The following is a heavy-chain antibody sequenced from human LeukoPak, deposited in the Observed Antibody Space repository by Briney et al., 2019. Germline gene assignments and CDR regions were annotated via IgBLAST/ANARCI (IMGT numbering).Heavy chain of an antibody. J-gene: IGHJ5*02. CDR1: GYIFTSYF. CDR3: ARDRRSSGWYNGLRWFDP. V-gene: IGHV1-46*01. Sequence: GASVKVSCKASGYIFTSYFMHWVRQAPGQGLEWMGLINPSGGSTSYAQKFQGRVTMTRDMSTSTVYMELSSLRSEDTAVYYCARDRRSSGWYNGLRWFDPWGQGTLVTVSS. CDR2: INPSGGST. D-gene: IGHD6-19*01.